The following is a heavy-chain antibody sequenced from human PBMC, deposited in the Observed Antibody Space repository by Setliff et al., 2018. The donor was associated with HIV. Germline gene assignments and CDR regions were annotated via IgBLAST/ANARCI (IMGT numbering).Heavy chain of an antibody. CDR2: IKPSGGWT. V-gene: IGHV1-46*01. CDR1: GYTFTGYY. CDR3: ARVVVRGVTFIAEYFQH. Sequence: ASVKVSCKASGYTFTGYYMHWVRQAPGQGLEWMGVIKPSGGWTSYARNFQGRVTMTRDTATSTVYMELSSLRSEDTAVYYCARVVVRGVTFIAEYFQHWGQGTLVTVSS. D-gene: IGHD3-10*01. J-gene: IGHJ1*01.